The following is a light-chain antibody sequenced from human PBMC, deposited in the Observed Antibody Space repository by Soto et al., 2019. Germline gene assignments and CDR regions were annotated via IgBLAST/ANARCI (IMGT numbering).Light chain of an antibody. J-gene: IGLJ2*01. V-gene: IGLV1-47*02. CDR3: AAWDDSLSGVV. CDR2: RDN. CDR1: SSNIGSNS. Sequence: QLVLTQPPSASRTPGQRVTISCSGGSSNIGSNSVYWYQQLPGTAPKLLISRDNQRPSGVPDRFSGSKSGTSASLAISGLRSEDEADYYCAAWDDSLSGVVFGGGTKLTVL.